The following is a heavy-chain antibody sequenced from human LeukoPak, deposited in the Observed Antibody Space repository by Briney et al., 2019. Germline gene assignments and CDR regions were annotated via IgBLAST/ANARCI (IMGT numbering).Heavy chain of an antibody. CDR3: AKDETSEAYNILTGAYYYYYYMDV. CDR1: GFTFDDYA. Sequence: QPAGSLRLSCAASGFTFDDYAMHWVRQAPGKGLEWVSLISGDGGSTYYADSVKGRFTISRDNSKNSLYLRMNSLRTEDTALYYCAKDETSEAYNILTGAYYYYYYMDVWGKGTTVTVSS. V-gene: IGHV3-43*02. J-gene: IGHJ6*03. CDR2: ISGDGGST. D-gene: IGHD3-9*01.